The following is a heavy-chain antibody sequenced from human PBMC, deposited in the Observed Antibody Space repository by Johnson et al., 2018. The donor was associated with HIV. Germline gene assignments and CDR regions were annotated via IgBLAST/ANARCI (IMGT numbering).Heavy chain of an antibody. CDR1: GFTFSSYG. CDR3: ARDYRYGGNSALDI. CDR2: IRYDVSNK. Sequence: QVQLVESGGGVVQTGGSLRLSCAASGFTFSSYGMHWVRQAPGKGLEWVAFIRYDVSNKYYADSVKGRFTISRDNSKNRLYLQMNSLRAEDTAVYYCARDYRYGGNSALDIWGQGTMVTVSS. V-gene: IGHV3-30*02. J-gene: IGHJ3*02. D-gene: IGHD4-23*01.